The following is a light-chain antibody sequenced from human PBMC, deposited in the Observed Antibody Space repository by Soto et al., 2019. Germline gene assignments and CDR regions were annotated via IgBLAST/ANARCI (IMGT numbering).Light chain of an antibody. J-gene: IGLJ1*01. CDR3: SSYRSSSTYV. V-gene: IGLV2-14*01. CDR2: EVS. Sequence: QSVQTQPASVSGSPGQSITISCTGTSSDVGGYNYVSWYQQHPGKAPKLMIYEVSNRPSGVSNRFSGSKSGNTASLTISGLQAEDEADYYCSSYRSSSTYVFGAGTKVTVL. CDR1: SSDVGGYNY.